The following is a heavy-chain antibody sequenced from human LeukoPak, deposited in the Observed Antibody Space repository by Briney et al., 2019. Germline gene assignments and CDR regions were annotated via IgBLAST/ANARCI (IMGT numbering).Heavy chain of an antibody. Sequence: GGSLRLSCAASGFTFSNYAMNWVRQAPGKGLEWVSVISGSGYSTYYADSVKGRFTISRDNSRNTLYLQTNSLRAEDTAVYYCAKDYGDYAYYFHYWGQGTLVTVSS. CDR3: AKDYGDYAYYFHY. CDR2: ISGSGYST. D-gene: IGHD4-17*01. CDR1: GFTFSNYA. J-gene: IGHJ4*02. V-gene: IGHV3-23*01.